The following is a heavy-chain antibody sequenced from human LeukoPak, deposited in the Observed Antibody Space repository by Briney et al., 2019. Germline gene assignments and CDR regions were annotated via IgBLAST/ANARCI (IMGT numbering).Heavy chain of an antibody. CDR3: AKLFALFQVGATTYDAFDI. J-gene: IGHJ3*02. V-gene: IGHV3-23*01. CDR2: ISGSGGST. Sequence: GGSLRLSCAASGFTFDDYAMSWVRQAPGKGLEWVSAISGSGGSTYYADSVKGRFTISRDNSKNTLYLQMNSLRAEDTAVYYCAKLFALFQVGATTYDAFDIWGQGTMVTVSS. D-gene: IGHD1-26*01. CDR1: GFTFDDYA.